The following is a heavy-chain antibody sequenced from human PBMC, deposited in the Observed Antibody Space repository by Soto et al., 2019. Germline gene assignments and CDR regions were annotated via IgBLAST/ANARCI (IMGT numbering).Heavy chain of an antibody. V-gene: IGHV1-69*13. D-gene: IGHD1-26*01. CDR1: GDTFVSYS. J-gene: IGHJ2*01. CDR2: LSPIFGAP. Sequence: SVKVSGERSGDTFVSYSFSWVRQVPGQGLGWMGGLSPIFGAPNYAQNFLDRVTITADQFTSTIYLELSSLRSDDTAVYYCARGVTSGSFPPFDLWGR. CDR3: ARGVTSGSFPPFDL.